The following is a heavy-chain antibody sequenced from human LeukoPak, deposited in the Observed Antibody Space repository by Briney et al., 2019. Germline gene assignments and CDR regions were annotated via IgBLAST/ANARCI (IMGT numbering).Heavy chain of an antibody. CDR1: RFTFSSYS. D-gene: IGHD2-2*01. J-gene: IGHJ6*03. CDR2: ISSSSSTI. Sequence: GGSLRLSCAASRFTFSSYSMNWVRQAPGKGLEWVSYISSSSSTIYYADSVKGRFTISRDNAKNSLYLQMNSLRAEDTAVYYCARAGSSTSPTSLYYYYYMDVWGKGTTVTVSS. CDR3: ARAGSSTSPTSLYYYYYMDV. V-gene: IGHV3-48*01.